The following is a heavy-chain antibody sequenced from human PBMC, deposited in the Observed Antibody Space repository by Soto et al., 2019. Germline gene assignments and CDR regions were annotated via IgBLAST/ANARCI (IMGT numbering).Heavy chain of an antibody. Sequence: GGSLRLSCAASGFTFSSYGMHWVRQAPGKGLEWVAVIWYDGSNKYYADSVKGRFTISRDNSKNTLYLQMNSLRAEDTAVYYCARAGPYDSSGYYNYYYGMDVWGQGTTVTVSS. CDR3: ARAGPYDSSGYYNYYYGMDV. CDR1: GFTFSSYG. J-gene: IGHJ6*02. D-gene: IGHD3-22*01. V-gene: IGHV3-33*01. CDR2: IWYDGSNK.